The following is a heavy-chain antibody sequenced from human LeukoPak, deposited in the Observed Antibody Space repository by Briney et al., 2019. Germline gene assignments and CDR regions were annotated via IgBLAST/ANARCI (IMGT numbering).Heavy chain of an antibody. CDR3: ARDSSLYSSSWYVLGGWFDP. D-gene: IGHD6-13*01. Sequence: GGSMRLSCAASGFTFSDYYMSWIRQAQGEGLEWDSYISSSGSTIYYADSVTGRFTISRDNAKNSLYLQMNSLRAEDTAVYYCARDSSLYSSSWYVLGGWFDPWGQGTLVTVSS. V-gene: IGHV3-11*01. J-gene: IGHJ5*02. CDR2: ISSSGSTI. CDR1: GFTFSDYY.